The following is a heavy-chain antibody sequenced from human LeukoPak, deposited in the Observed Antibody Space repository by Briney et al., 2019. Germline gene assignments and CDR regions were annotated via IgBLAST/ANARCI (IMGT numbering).Heavy chain of an antibody. CDR3: ARGSRITIVGVVLQYYFDY. J-gene: IGHJ4*02. CDR2: INHSGST. V-gene: IGHV4-34*01. CDR1: GGSFSGNY. D-gene: IGHD3-3*01. Sequence: SETLSLTCTVYGGSFSGNYWSWIRQPPGKGLEWIGEINHSGSTNYNPSLKSRVTISVDTSKNQFSLKLSSVTAADTAVYYCARGSRITIVGVVLQYYFDYWGQGTLVTVSS.